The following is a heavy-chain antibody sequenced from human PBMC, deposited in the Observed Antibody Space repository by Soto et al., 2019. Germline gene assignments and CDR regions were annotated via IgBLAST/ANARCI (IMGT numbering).Heavy chain of an antibody. J-gene: IGHJ4*02. D-gene: IGHD1-1*01. CDR2: ISAHNGNT. V-gene: IGHV1-18*01. Sequence: QVHLVQSGAEVKKPGASVKVSCKGSGYGFTTYGITWVRQAPGQGLEWMAWISAHNGNTNYAQKLQGRVPGTRDTSTSTAYMELRSLRSDDTAVYYCARGRYGDYWGQGALVTVSS. CDR3: ARGRYGDY. CDR1: GYGFTTYG.